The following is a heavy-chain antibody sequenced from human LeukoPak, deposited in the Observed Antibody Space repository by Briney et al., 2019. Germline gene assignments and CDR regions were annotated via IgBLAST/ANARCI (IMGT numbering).Heavy chain of an antibody. Sequence: ASVKVSCKASGYTFTSYYIHWVRQAPGQGREWMGISNPNSGSTSYAQNFQGRVSVTRDTSTSTVYMDLSSLRSEDTAVYFCARGGMGIQLWPFDFWGQGTLVTVSP. V-gene: IGHV1-46*01. CDR2: SNPNSGST. J-gene: IGHJ4*02. CDR1: GYTFTSYY. D-gene: IGHD5-18*01. CDR3: ARGGMGIQLWPFDF.